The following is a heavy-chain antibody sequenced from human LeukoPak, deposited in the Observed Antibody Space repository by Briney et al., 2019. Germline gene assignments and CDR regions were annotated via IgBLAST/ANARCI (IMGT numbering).Heavy chain of an antibody. CDR3: ARRYHSGSPYYFDY. D-gene: IGHD6-19*01. CDR1: GYSFTSYG. J-gene: IGHJ4*02. Sequence: GESLRISCKGSGYSFTSYGIGGVGQMPGKGREWMGIIDPVDADTRYSPSFQGQVPNSPDQLISTAYLPGSRPKASDTAMYYCARRYHSGSPYYFDYWGQGTLVTVSS. V-gene: IGHV5-51*01. CDR2: IDPVDADT.